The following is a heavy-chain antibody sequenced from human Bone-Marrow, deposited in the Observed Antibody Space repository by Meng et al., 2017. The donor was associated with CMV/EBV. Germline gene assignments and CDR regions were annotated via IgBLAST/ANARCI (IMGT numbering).Heavy chain of an antibody. V-gene: IGHV3-72*01. CDR2: IRRKLNSYTT. J-gene: IGHJ4*02. D-gene: IGHD1-14*01. CDR3: ARGYPEGVYCDY. CDR1: GFTFSDHY. Sequence: GESLKISCAASGFTFSDHYMDWVRQAPGKGLEWVGRIRRKLNSYTTEYAASVKGRFTISRDDSKKSLYLQMESLKTEDTAVYYCARGYPEGVYCDYWGQGTLVTVSS.